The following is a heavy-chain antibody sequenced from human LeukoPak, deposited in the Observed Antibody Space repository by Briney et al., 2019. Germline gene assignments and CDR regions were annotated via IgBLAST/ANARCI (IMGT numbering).Heavy chain of an antibody. CDR3: ARGEGYCSGGSCYRLYAFDI. CDR1: GGTFSSYA. J-gene: IGHJ3*02. Sequence: SVKVSCKASGGTFSSYAISWVRQAPGQGLEWMGGIIPIFGTANYAQKFQGRVTITADESTSTAYMELSSLRSEDTAVYYCARGEGYCSGGSCYRLYAFDIWGQGTMVTVSS. D-gene: IGHD2-15*01. CDR2: IIPIFGTA. V-gene: IGHV1-69*13.